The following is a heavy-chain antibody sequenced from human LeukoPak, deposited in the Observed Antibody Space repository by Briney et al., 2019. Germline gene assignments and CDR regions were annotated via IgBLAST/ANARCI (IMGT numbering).Heavy chain of an antibody. CDR1: GGSISSYY. J-gene: IGHJ5*02. V-gene: IGHV4-59*12. CDR3: ARAPTYYDILTGYYGGGWFDP. Sequence: SETLSLTCTVSGGSISSYYWIWIRQPPGKGLEWIGYIYHSGSTYYNPSLKSRVTISVDRSKNQFSLKLSSVTAADTAVYYCARAPTYYDILTGYYGGGWFDPWGQGTLVTVSS. CDR2: IYHSGST. D-gene: IGHD3-9*01.